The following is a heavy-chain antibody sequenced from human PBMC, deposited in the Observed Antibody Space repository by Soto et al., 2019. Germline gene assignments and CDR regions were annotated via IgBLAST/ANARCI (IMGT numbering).Heavy chain of an antibody. J-gene: IGHJ6*03. CDR3: AGIWFGELLPQKKNYYYYYMDV. D-gene: IGHD3-10*01. CDR2: IYYSGST. CDR1: GGSISSYY. V-gene: IGHV4-59*08. Sequence: SETLSLTCTVSGGSISSYYWSWIRQPPGKGLEWIGYIYYSGSTNYNPSLKSRVTISVDTSKNQFSLKLSSVTAADTAVYYCAGIWFGELLPQKKNYYYYYMDVWGKGTTVTVSS.